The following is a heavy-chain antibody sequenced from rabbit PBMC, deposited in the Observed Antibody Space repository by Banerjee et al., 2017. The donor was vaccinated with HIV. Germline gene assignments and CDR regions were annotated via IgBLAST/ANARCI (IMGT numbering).Heavy chain of an antibody. CDR1: GFTISNHYW. CDR3: ARTATTAYGYTTWDV. Sequence: SLAASGGDLVTPGASLTLPCPASGFTISNHYWICWVRQAPGKGLEVIACVYTSNGVTLYASCAKGRFTIPKTSSTTVTLQMTSLTAADTATYFCARTATTAYGYTTWDVWGPGT. J-gene: IGHJ6*01. V-gene: IGHV1S40*01. D-gene: IGHD7-1*01. CDR2: VYTSNGVT.